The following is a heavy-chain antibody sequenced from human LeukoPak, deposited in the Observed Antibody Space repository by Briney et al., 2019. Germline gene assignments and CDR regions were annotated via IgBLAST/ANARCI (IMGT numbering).Heavy chain of an antibody. J-gene: IGHJ6*02. Sequence: GGSLRLSCAASGFTFSSYAMSWVRQAPGKGLEWVSAISGSGGSTYYADSVKGRFTISRDNAKNSLYLQMNSLRAEDTAVYYCARDYHCSSTSCYTGWYYGMDVWGQGTTVTVSS. V-gene: IGHV3-23*01. D-gene: IGHD2-2*02. CDR2: ISGSGGST. CDR1: GFTFSSYA. CDR3: ARDYHCSSTSCYTGWYYGMDV.